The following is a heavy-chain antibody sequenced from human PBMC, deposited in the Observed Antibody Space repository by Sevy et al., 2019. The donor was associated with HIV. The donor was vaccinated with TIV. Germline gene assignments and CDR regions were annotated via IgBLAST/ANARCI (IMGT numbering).Heavy chain of an antibody. D-gene: IGHD6-6*01. V-gene: IGHV3-21*01. CDR1: GFTFSSYS. Sequence: GGSLRLSCAASGFTFSSYSMNWVRQAPGKGLEWVSSISSSSSYIYYADSVKGRFTISRDNAKNSLYLQMNSLRAEDTAVDYCARDRESSYYYYYYMDVWGKGTTVTVSS. CDR2: ISSSSSYI. J-gene: IGHJ6*03. CDR3: ARDRESSYYYYYYMDV.